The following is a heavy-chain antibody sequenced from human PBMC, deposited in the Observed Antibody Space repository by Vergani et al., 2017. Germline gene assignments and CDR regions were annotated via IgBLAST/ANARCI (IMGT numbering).Heavy chain of an antibody. D-gene: IGHD2-2*01. J-gene: IGHJ4*02. CDR1: GGTFSSYT. V-gene: IGHV1-69*08. CDR2: IIPILGIA. Sequence: QVQLVQSGAEVKKPGSSVKVSCKASGGTFSSYTISWVRQAPGQGLEWMGRIIPILGIANYAQKFQGRVTITADKSTSTAYMELSSLRSEDTAVYYCAREGYCSSTNCYGDLGVIDYWGQGTLVTVSS. CDR3: AREGYCSSTNCYGDLGVIDY.